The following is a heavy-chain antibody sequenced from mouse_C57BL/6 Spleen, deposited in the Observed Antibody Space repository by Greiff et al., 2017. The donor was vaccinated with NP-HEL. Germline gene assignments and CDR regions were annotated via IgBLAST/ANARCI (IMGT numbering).Heavy chain of an antibody. Sequence: EVQLQQSGPELVKPGASVKIPCKASGYTFTDYNMDWVKQSHGKSLEWIGDINPNNGGTIYNQKFKGKATLTVDKSSSTAYMELRSLTSEDTAVYYCASAWGCAYWGQGTLVTVSA. CDR3: ASAWGCAY. D-gene: IGHD4-1*01. V-gene: IGHV1-18*01. CDR1: GYTFTDYN. J-gene: IGHJ3*01. CDR2: INPNNGGT.